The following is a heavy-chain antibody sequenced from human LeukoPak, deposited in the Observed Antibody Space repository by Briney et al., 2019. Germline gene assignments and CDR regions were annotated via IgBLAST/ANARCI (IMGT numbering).Heavy chain of an antibody. CDR2: IWFDKNQ. D-gene: IGHD1-26*01. CDR3: ARQNTPHGNFDY. V-gene: IGHV3-33*08. J-gene: IGHJ4*02. Sequence: GGSLRLSCAASGFTLSSYAMTWVRQAPGKGLEWVADIWFDKNQHFADSVKGRFAISRDNSKNTVYLQINSLRAEDTAVYYCARQNTPHGNFDYWGQGTLVTVSS. CDR1: GFTLSSYA.